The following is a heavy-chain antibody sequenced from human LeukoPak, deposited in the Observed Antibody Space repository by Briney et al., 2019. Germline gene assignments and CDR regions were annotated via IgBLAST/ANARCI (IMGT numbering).Heavy chain of an antibody. Sequence: PGGSLRLSCAASGFTFSNYAMNWVRQAPGKGLEWVSLISGSTGSTYYADSVKGRFTISRDSSKNTLFLQMNSLRAEDTAVYYCAKAGGAYSSSWYLYFDYWGQGTLVTVSS. D-gene: IGHD6-13*01. J-gene: IGHJ4*02. CDR3: AKAGGAYSSSWYLYFDY. CDR2: ISGSTGST. CDR1: GFTFSNYA. V-gene: IGHV3-23*01.